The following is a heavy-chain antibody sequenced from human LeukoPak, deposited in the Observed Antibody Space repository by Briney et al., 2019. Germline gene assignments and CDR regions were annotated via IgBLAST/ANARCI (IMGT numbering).Heavy chain of an antibody. CDR2: ISGSGGST. CDR1: GFTFSSYG. Sequence: PGGTLRLSCVGSGFTFSSYGMSWVRQAPGKGLEWVSDISGSGGSTYYADSVKGRFTISRDNSKNTLYLQMNSLRAEDTAVYYCAKGRKITMIVVATDAFDIWGQGTMVTVSS. V-gene: IGHV3-23*01. CDR3: AKGRKITMIVVATDAFDI. J-gene: IGHJ3*02. D-gene: IGHD3-22*01.